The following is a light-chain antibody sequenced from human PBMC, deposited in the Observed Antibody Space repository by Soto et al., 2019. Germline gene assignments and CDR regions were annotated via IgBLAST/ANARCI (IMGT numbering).Light chain of an antibody. J-gene: IGKJ5*01. V-gene: IGKV1-27*01. CDR1: QGISNY. CDR2: AAS. CDR3: QKYNRAPPT. Sequence: DIQMTQSPSSLSASVGDRVTITCRASQGISNYLAWYQQKPGKVPKVLIYAASTLQPGVPSRFSGSGSAGTDFTLTISDLQPEDVATYYCQKYNRAPPTFGPGTRLEIK.